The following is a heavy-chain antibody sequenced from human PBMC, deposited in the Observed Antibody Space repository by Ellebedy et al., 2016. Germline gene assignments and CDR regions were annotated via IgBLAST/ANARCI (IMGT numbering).Heavy chain of an antibody. CDR1: GFTFSSYG. CDR2: IWYDGSNK. D-gene: IGHD2-15*01. CDR3: AKNPHCSGGSCYSGWFDP. J-gene: IGHJ5*02. V-gene: IGHV3-33*06. Sequence: GGSLRLSCAASGFTFSSYGMHWVRQAPGKGLEWVAVIWYDGSNKYYADSVKGRFTISRDNSKNTLYLQMNSLRAEDTAVYYCAKNPHCSGGSCYSGWFDPWGQGTLVTVSS.